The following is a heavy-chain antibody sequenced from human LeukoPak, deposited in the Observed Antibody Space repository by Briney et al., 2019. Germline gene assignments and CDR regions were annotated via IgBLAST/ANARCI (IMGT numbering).Heavy chain of an antibody. V-gene: IGHV3-33*01. CDR2: IWYDGSNK. J-gene: IGHJ4*02. CDR3: AREAGLRYFDWLSPPSSYLDY. D-gene: IGHD3-9*01. Sequence: GGSLRLSCAASGFTFSSYGMHWVRQAPGKGLEWVAVIWYDGSNKYYADSVKGRFTISRDNSKNTLYLQMNSLRAEDTAVYYCAREAGLRYFDWLSPPSSYLDYWGQGTLVTVSS. CDR1: GFTFSSYG.